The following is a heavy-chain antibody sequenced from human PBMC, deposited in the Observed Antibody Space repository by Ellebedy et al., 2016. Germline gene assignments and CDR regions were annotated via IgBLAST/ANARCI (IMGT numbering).Heavy chain of an antibody. V-gene: IGHV1-2*02. D-gene: IGHD1-7*01. J-gene: IGHJ3*02. CDR3: ATPKDELELRFGPAFDI. CDR2: INPNSGGT. CDR1: GYTFTGYY. Sequence: ASVKVSXKASGYTFTGYYMHWVRQAPGQGLEWMGWINPNSGGTNYAQKFQGRVTITADESTSTAYMELSSLRSEDTAVYYCATPKDELELRFGPAFDIWGQGTMVTVSS.